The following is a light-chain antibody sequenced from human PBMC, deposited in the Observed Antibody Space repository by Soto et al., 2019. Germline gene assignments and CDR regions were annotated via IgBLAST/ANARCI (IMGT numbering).Light chain of an antibody. CDR1: QSVSSSY. CDR2: DAS. J-gene: IGKJ5*01. CDR3: QQRSNWHPIT. Sequence: EILLTQSPGTLSLSPGERATLSCRASQSVSSSYLAWYQQKPGQATRLIIYDASNRANGIPARFSGSGSGTDFTLTISSLEPEDFAVYYCQQRSNWHPITFGQGTRLEIK. V-gene: IGKV3D-20*02.